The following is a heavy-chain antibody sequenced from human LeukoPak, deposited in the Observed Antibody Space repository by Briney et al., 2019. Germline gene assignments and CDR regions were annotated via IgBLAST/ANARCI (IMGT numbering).Heavy chain of an antibody. CDR1: GFTFSSYS. J-gene: IGHJ3*02. V-gene: IGHV3-21*01. D-gene: IGHD5-24*01. Sequence: PGGSLRLSCAASGFTFSSYSMNWVRQAPGKGLEWVSSISSSSSYIYYADSVKGRFTISRDNAKSSLYLQMNSLRAEDTAVYYCARPDGYNNDDAFDIWGQGTMVTVSS. CDR2: ISSSSSYI. CDR3: ARPDGYNNDDAFDI.